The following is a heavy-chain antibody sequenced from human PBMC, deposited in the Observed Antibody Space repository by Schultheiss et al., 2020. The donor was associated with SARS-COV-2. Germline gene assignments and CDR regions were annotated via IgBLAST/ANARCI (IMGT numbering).Heavy chain of an antibody. CDR1: GYSFTSYW. D-gene: IGHD6-19*01. CDR3: ARRVAVAGHGFDY. CDR2: IYPGDSDT. V-gene: IGHV5-51*01. Sequence: GESLKISCKGSGYSFTSYWIGWVRQMPGKGLEWMGIIYPGDSDTRYSPSFQGQVTISADKSISTAYLQWSSLKASDTDMYYCARRVAVAGHGFDYWGQGTLVTVSS. J-gene: IGHJ4*02.